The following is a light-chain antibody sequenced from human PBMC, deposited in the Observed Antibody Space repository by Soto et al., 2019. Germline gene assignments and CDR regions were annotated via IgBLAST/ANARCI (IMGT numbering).Light chain of an antibody. CDR1: QSISSY. CDR2: AAS. V-gene: IGKV1-39*01. CDR3: QQSYSTPRT. J-gene: IGKJ1*01. Sequence: DIQMTQSPSSLSASVGDRVTITCRARQSISSYLNWYQQKPGKPPKLLIYAASSLQSGVPSRFSGSGSGTDFTLTISSLQPEDFATYYCQQSYSTPRTFGQGTKVEIK.